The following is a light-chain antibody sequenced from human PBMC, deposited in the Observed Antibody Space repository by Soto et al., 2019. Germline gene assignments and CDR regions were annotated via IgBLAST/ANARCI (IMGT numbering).Light chain of an antibody. J-gene: IGKJ3*01. CDR2: GAS. V-gene: IGKV3-20*01. CDR3: KQYGNSPFT. Sequence: EIVLTQSPGTLSLSPGERATLSCRASQSVSSSYLAWYQQKPGQAPRLLIYGASSRATGIPDRFSGGGSGTDFTLTISRLEPEDFAVYYCKQYGNSPFTFGSGTKVDIK. CDR1: QSVSSSY.